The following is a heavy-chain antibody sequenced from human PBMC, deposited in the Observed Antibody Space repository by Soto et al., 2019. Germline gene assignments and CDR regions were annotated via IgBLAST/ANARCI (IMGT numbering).Heavy chain of an antibody. J-gene: IGHJ4*02. V-gene: IGHV4-31*03. CDR3: ARAQTIFGIITVFDY. D-gene: IGHD3-3*01. CDR2: IYYSGST. Sequence: SETLSLTCTVSGGSINSGGYYWSWIRQHPGKGLEWIGYIYYSGSTYYNPSLKSRVTISIDTSKNQFSLKLSSVTAADTAVYYCARAQTIFGIITVFDYWGQGTLVTVSS. CDR1: GGSINSGGYY.